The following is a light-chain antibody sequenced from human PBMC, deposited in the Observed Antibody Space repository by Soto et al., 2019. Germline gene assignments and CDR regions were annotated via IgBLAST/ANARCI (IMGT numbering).Light chain of an antibody. Sequence: DIQMTQSPASLSASVGDRVTISCRASQSIGRNLNWYQQKPGKAPTLLMFTSSNLQSGVPSRFSGSGSGTDFIFTISSLQPEDFATYYCQQSYSTPPPFGQGTKVDIX. CDR3: QQSYSTPPP. J-gene: IGKJ1*01. V-gene: IGKV1-39*01. CDR2: TSS. CDR1: QSIGRN.